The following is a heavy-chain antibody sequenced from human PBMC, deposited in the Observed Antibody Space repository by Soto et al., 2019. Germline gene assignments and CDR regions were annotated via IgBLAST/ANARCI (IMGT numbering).Heavy chain of an antibody. CDR2: LIPILGTA. D-gene: IGHD3-16*02. V-gene: IGHV1-69*01. CDR3: ARDSHDYIWGSYRNGMDV. Sequence: QVQLVQSGAEVKKPGSSVKVSCKASGNTFSKYAISWVRQAPGQGLEWMGGLIPILGTAKYAQKFQGRVTITAEESRRTAYMELSSVRFEDTAVYYCARDSHDYIWGSYRNGMDVWGQGTTFSVSS. J-gene: IGHJ6*02. CDR1: GNTFSKYA.